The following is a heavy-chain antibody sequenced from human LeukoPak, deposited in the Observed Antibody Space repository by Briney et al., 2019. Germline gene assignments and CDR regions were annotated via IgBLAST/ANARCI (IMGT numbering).Heavy chain of an antibody. CDR3: AIRGYSYTYYYYMDV. D-gene: IGHD5-18*01. J-gene: IGHJ6*03. CDR2: IKQDGSEK. CDR1: GFTFSTYE. Sequence: GGSLRLSCAASGFTFSTYEMSWVRQAPGKGLEWVAYIKQDGSEKYYVDSVKGRFTISRDNAKNSLYLQVNSLRAEDTAVYYCAIRGYSYTYYYYMDVWGKGTTVTISS. V-gene: IGHV3-7*01.